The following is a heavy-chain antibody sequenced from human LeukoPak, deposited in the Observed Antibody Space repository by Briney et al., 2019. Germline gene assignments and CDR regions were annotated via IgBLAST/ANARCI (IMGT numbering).Heavy chain of an antibody. J-gene: IGHJ4*02. CDR1: GFTFSSYA. V-gene: IGHV3-30*03. Sequence: GGSLKLSCAASGFTFSSYAMTWVRQAPGKGLEWVAVISYDGSNKYYADSVQGRFTISRDNSKNTLYLQMNSLRAEDTAVYYCATAGGVVVVDGYFDCWGQGTLVTVSS. CDR3: ATAGGVVVVDGYFDC. CDR2: ISYDGSNK. D-gene: IGHD2-15*01.